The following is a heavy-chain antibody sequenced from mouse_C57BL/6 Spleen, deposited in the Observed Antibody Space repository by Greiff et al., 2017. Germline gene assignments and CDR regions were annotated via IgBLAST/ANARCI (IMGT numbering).Heavy chain of an antibody. J-gene: IGHJ4*01. CDR1: GYAFTNYL. Sequence: VQLQQSGAELVRPGTSVKVSCKASGYAFTNYLIEWVKQRPGQGLEWIGVINPGSGGTNYNEKFKGKATLTADKSSSTAYMQLSSLTSEDSAVYFCARGTTVVGYYAMDYGGQGTSVTVSS. V-gene: IGHV1-54*01. D-gene: IGHD1-1*01. CDR2: INPGSGGT. CDR3: ARGTTVVGYYAMDY.